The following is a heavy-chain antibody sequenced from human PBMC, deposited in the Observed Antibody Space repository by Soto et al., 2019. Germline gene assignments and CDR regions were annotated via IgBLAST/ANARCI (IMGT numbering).Heavy chain of an antibody. CDR1: GGSISTSSYY. CDR3: ARHDYHIVVVTTILTCFDP. J-gene: IGHJ5*02. CDR2: IYYSGIT. D-gene: IGHD2-21*02. Sequence: PSETLSLTCTVSGGSISTSSYYWAWIRQPPGKGLEWIGSIYYSGITYYNPSLKSRVTISVDTSKNQFSLNLNSVTAADTAVYYCARHDYHIVVVTTILTCFDPWGQGTLVTVSS. V-gene: IGHV4-39*01.